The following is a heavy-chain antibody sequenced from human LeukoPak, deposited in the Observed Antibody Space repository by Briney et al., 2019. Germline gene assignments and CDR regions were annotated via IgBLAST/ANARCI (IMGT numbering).Heavy chain of an antibody. D-gene: IGHD3-22*01. Sequence: PSETLSLTCAVYGGSFSGYYWSWIRQPPGKGLEWIGEINHSGSTNYNPSLKSRVTISVDTSKNQFSLKLSSVTAAGTAVYYCARTTLDKLYYYDSSGYRWFDPWGQGTLVTVSS. CDR2: INHSGST. J-gene: IGHJ5*02. CDR1: GGSFSGYY. V-gene: IGHV4-34*01. CDR3: ARTTLDKLYYYDSSGYRWFDP.